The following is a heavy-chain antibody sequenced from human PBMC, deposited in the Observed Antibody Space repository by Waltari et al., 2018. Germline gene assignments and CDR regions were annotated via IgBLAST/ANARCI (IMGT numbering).Heavy chain of an antibody. Sequence: QVQLVESGGGVVQPGRSLRLSCAASGFHFSRYGMHWVRQAPGKGLEWLAVTWYDGSRKYYVDSVKGRFTISRDNSKNTLYLQMSSLRAEDTAIYYCAKDISTGTNWFDPWGQGTLVTVSS. CDR3: AKDISTGTNWFDP. CDR1: GFHFSRYG. V-gene: IGHV3-33*06. D-gene: IGHD1-1*01. J-gene: IGHJ5*02. CDR2: TWYDGSRK.